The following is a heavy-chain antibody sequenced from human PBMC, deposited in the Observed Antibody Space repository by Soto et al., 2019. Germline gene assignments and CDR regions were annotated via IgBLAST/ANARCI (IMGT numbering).Heavy chain of an antibody. D-gene: IGHD2-15*01. CDR3: ARDCSGGSCYPGMDV. Sequence: EVQLVESGGGLVKPGGSLRLSCAASGFNFNSYTINWVRQGAGKRLKWLSSISSSGYIFSTDSVRGRFTISRDNAKNSVYLQINSLRAEDTAVYFCARDCSGGSCYPGMDVWGQGTTVTVSS. CDR1: GFNFNSYT. J-gene: IGHJ6*02. V-gene: IGHV3-21*01. CDR2: ISSSGYI.